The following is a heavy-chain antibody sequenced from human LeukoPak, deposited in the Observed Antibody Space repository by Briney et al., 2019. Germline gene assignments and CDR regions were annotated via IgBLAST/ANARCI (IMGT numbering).Heavy chain of an antibody. D-gene: IGHD3-10*01. CDR1: GGSVISSSDL. CDR3: ARYYGSGSKTVRATDY. V-gene: IGHV4-39*01. CDR2: IYYSGST. J-gene: IGHJ4*02. Sequence: PSETLSLTCTVSGGSVISSSDLWVWIRQPPGKGLEWIGAIYYSGSTYYDPSLKSRINISIDTSKNQFFLRVTSVTAADTAVYYCARYYGSGSKTVRATDYWGQGTLVIVSS.